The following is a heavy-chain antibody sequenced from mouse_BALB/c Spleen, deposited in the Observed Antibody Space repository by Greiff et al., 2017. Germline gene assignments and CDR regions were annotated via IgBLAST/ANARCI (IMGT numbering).Heavy chain of an antibody. CDR2: INSNGGST. D-gene: IGHD2-1*01. CDR3: ARDTYGNYYAMDY. CDR1: GFTFSSYG. Sequence: EVQLVESGGGLVQPGGSLKLSCAASGFTFSSYGMSWVRQTPDKRLELVATINSNGGSTYYPDSVKGRFTISRDNAKNTLYLQMSSLKSEDTAMYYCARDTYGNYYAMDYWGQGTSVTVSS. V-gene: IGHV5-6-3*01. J-gene: IGHJ4*01.